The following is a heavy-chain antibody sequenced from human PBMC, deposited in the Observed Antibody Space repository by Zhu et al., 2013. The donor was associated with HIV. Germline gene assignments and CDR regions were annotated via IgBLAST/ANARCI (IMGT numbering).Heavy chain of an antibody. CDR2: ISAYNGNT. D-gene: IGHD3-22*01. CDR3: ARETHYYDSSAPPGEAGY. CDR1: GYTFNSYG. J-gene: IGHJ4*02. V-gene: IGHV1-18*01. Sequence: QVQLVQSGAEVKKPGASVKVSCKASGYTFNSYGISWVRQAPGQGLEWMGWISAYNGNTNYAQKLQGRVTMTTDTSTSTAYMELRSLRSDDTAVYYCARETHYYDSSAPPGEAGYWGQGTLVTVSS.